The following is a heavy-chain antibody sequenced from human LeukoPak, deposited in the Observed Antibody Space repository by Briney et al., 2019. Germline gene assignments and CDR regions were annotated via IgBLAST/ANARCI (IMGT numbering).Heavy chain of an antibody. J-gene: IGHJ4*02. V-gene: IGHV3-30*18. Sequence: GGSLRLSCAASGFTFSNYAMHWVRQAPGKGLEWVAVISDDGSNKYYGDSVKGRFTISRDNSKNTVYLQMNSLRAEDTAVYYCAKDRYSSGWYSDFDYWGQGTLVTVAS. CDR1: GFTFSNYA. CDR2: ISDDGSNK. D-gene: IGHD6-19*01. CDR3: AKDRYSSGWYSDFDY.